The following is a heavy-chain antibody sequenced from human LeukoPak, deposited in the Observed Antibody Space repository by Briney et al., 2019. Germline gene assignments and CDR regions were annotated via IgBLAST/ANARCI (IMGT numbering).Heavy chain of an antibody. J-gene: IGHJ2*01. D-gene: IGHD2/OR15-2a*01. CDR1: GVTFSSYE. CDR2: ISSSGSTI. Sequence: GGSLRLSCAASGVTFSSYERNWVRQAPGKGLEWVSYISSSGSTIYYSDSLSGRFAIARDKAKKSLYLQMNSLRTEATAVYYCARGSMDLPRYWYLDLWGRGTLVTVSS. CDR3: ARGSMDLPRYWYLDL. V-gene: IGHV3-48*03.